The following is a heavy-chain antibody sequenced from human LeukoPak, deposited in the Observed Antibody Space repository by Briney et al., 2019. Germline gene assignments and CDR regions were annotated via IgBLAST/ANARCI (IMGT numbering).Heavy chain of an antibody. CDR3: ATSVDP. CDR1: GYTFTSNY. Sequence: ASVKVSCKAFGYTFTSNYMHWVRQAPGQGPEWMGVISPSGGSTTYAQKFQGRVTLTRDMSTSTDYLELSSLRSEDTAVYYCATSVDPWGQGTLVTVSS. J-gene: IGHJ5*02. V-gene: IGHV1-46*01. CDR2: ISPSGGST.